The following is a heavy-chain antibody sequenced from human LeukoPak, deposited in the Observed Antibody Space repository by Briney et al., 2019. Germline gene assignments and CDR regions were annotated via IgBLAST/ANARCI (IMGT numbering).Heavy chain of an antibody. CDR3: ARVDTVTTYAFDI. V-gene: IGHV4-59*01. D-gene: IGHD4-17*01. CDR1: GGSISSYY. CDR2: IYYSGST. Sequence: SETLSLTCTVSGGSISSYYWSWIRQPPGEGLEWIGYIYYSGSTNYNPSPKSRDTISVDTSKNQFSLTLSSVTAADTAVYYCARVDTVTTYAFDIWGQGTMVTVSS. J-gene: IGHJ3*02.